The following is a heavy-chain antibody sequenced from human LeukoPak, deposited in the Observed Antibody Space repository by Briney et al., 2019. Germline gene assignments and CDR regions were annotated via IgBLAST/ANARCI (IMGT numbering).Heavy chain of an antibody. CDR3: ARGYYSSSWYRSCYYGMDV. Sequence: SETLSLTCAVYGGSFSGYYWSWIRQPPGKGLEWIGEINHSGSTNYNPSLKSRVTISVDTSKNQFSLKLSSVTAADTAVYYCARGYYSSSWYRSCYYGMDVWGQGTTVTVSS. D-gene: IGHD6-13*01. CDR1: GGSFSGYY. CDR2: INHSGST. J-gene: IGHJ6*02. V-gene: IGHV4-34*01.